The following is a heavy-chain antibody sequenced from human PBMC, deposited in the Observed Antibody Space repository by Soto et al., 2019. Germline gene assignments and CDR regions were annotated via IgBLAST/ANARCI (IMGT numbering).Heavy chain of an antibody. V-gene: IGHV4-31*03. D-gene: IGHD2-21*01. J-gene: IGHJ6*02. CDR2: IYYSWTT. CDR3: AASCVGCGGFNYYGMDV. CDR1: GGSISSGGYY. Sequence: QVQLQESGPGLVKPSQTLSLTCTVSGGSISSGGYYWNWIRQHPGKGLEWIGYIYYSWTTYYNPSLKSRVTISVDTSKNQFSLKLSSVTAADTAVYYCAASCVGCGGFNYYGMDVWGQGTTVTVSS.